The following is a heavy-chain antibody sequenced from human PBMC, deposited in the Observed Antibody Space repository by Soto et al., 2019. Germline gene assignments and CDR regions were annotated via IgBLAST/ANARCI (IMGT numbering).Heavy chain of an antibody. V-gene: IGHV3-23*01. CDR2: ISGSGGST. CDR3: TKGRYSGAYYPGY. Sequence: GGSLRLSCAASGFTFSSHAMNWVRQAPGKGLEWVSAISGSGGSTYYTDSVKGRFTISRDKSKNTLYLHMSSLRAEDTAVYYCTKGRYSGAYYPGYWGQGTLVTVSS. J-gene: IGHJ4*02. D-gene: IGHD1-26*01. CDR1: GFTFSSHA.